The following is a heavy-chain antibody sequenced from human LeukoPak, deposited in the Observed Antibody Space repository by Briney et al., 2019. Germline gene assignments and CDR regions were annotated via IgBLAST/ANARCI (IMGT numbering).Heavy chain of an antibody. Sequence: SVKVSCKASGGTFSSYAISWVRQAPGQGLEWMGGIIPIFGTANYAQKFQGRVTITADKSTSTAYMELSSLRSEDTAVYYCARVRNSGFRYVDSWGQGTLVTVSS. CDR1: GGTFSSYA. V-gene: IGHV1-69*06. J-gene: IGHJ4*02. D-gene: IGHD5-12*01. CDR2: IIPIFGTA. CDR3: ARVRNSGFRYVDS.